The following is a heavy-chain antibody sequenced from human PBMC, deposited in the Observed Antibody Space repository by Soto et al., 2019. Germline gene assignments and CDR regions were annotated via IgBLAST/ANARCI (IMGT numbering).Heavy chain of an antibody. Sequence: PSETLSLTCTVSGGSISTYYWSWIRQPPGKGLEWIGYIYYNGRTNYNPSLESRVTISVDTSKNQFSLKLSSVTAADTAVYYCARLSSGWYPTAYFDYWGQGTLVTVSS. J-gene: IGHJ4*02. CDR2: IYYNGRT. V-gene: IGHV4-59*08. CDR3: ARLSSGWYPTAYFDY. D-gene: IGHD6-19*01. CDR1: GGSISTYY.